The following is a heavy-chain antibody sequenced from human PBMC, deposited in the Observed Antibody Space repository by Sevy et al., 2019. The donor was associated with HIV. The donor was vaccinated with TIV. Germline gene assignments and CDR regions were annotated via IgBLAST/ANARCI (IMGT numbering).Heavy chain of an antibody. CDR1: GFTFSSYW. J-gene: IGHJ4*02. D-gene: IGHD5-18*01. CDR3: VREGVGGYSYSLDC. V-gene: IGHV3-7*01. CDR2: RKEDGSER. Sequence: GGSLRLSCAASGFTFSSYWMSWVRQAPGKGLEWVATRKEDGSERNDVDSVKGRFTISRDNATNSLYLQMNRLRAEVTAEDYCVREGVGGYSYSLDCWGQGTLVTVSS.